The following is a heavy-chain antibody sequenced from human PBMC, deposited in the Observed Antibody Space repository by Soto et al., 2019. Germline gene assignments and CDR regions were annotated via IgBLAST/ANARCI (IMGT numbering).Heavy chain of an antibody. D-gene: IGHD3-16*01. J-gene: IGHJ4*02. CDR2: INPGAGRT. CDR1: GYALTSYY. CDR3: ARDGAHGRLAVPLYYFDY. Sequence: LVQSGAEVKRPGSLVKVSCKASGYALTSYYMHWVRQAPGQGPEWMGVINPGAGRTTYAQKFQGRVTVTRDTLTSTVYMQLTNLMPADTAVYYCARDGAHGRLAVPLYYFDYWGQGTLITVSS. V-gene: IGHV1-46*01.